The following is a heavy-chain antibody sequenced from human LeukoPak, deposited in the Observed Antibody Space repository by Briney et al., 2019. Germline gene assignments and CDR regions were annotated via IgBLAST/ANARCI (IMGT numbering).Heavy chain of an antibody. D-gene: IGHD3-22*01. Sequence: GESLKISCKGSGYRFTSYWIGWVRQMPGKGLEWMGIIYPGDSDTRYSPSFQGQVTISADKSISTAYLQWSSLKASDTAMYYCARQFDSSGYQAEYFQHWGQGTLVTVSS. J-gene: IGHJ1*01. CDR2: IYPGDSDT. CDR3: ARQFDSSGYQAEYFQH. V-gene: IGHV5-51*01. CDR1: GYRFTSYW.